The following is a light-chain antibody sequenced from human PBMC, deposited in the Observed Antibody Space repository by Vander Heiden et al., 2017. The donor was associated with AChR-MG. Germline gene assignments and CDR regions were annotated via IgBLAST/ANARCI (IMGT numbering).Light chain of an antibody. CDR2: EVN. Sequence: QSALTPPPSASGSPCQSFTISCPRTSSDVGYYKYVTWYQQHPGKAPKLIIYEVNPRSSGVPDRFSGSKSGNTASLTVSGLQAEDEADYYCSPYAGSNSYVFGTGTKVTVL. V-gene: IGLV2-8*01. CDR1: SSDVGYYKY. J-gene: IGLJ1*01. CDR3: SPYAGSNSYV.